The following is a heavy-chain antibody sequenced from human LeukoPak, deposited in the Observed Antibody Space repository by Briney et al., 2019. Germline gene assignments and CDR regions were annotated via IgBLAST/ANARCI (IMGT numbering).Heavy chain of an antibody. V-gene: IGHV1-69*13. D-gene: IGHD3-3*01. CDR1: GGTFSSYA. J-gene: IGHJ4*02. Sequence: SVKVSCKAPGGTFSSYAISWVRQAPGQGLEWMGGIIPIFGTANYAQKFQGRVTITADESTSTAYMELSSLRSEDTAVYYCARDPEAQYYDFWSGYFDYWGQGTLVTVSS. CDR3: ARDPEAQYYDFWSGYFDY. CDR2: IIPIFGTA.